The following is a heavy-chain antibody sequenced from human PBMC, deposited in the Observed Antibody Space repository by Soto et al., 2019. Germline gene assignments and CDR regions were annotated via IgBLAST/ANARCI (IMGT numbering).Heavy chain of an antibody. CDR2: ISAYNGNT. CDR1: GYTFTNFG. V-gene: IGHV1-18*01. Sequence: QVQLVQSGAEVKKPGASVKVSCKASGYTFTNFGISWVRQAPGQGLEWMGWISAYNGNTNYAQNFQGRVTMTTDTSTSTAHMRLWRLRAEDTAVYYCARGVTPIDYWGQGTLVTVSS. D-gene: IGHD2-21*02. CDR3: ARGVTPIDY. J-gene: IGHJ4*02.